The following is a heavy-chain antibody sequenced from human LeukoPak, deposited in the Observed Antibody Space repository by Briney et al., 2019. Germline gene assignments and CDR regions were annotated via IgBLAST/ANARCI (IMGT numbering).Heavy chain of an antibody. J-gene: IGHJ4*02. CDR1: GYTLTELS. V-gene: IGHV1-24*01. Sequence: ASVKVSCKVSGYTLTELSMHWVRQPPGKGLEWMGGFDPEDGETIYAQKFQGRVTMTEDTSTDTAYMELSSLRSEDTAVYYCATVPYRHMIVVNYFDYWGQGTLVTVSS. CDR2: FDPEDGET. CDR3: ATVPYRHMIVVNYFDY. D-gene: IGHD3-22*01.